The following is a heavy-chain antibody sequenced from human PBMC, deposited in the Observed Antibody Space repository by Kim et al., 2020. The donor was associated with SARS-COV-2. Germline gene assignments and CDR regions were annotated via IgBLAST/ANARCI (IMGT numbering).Heavy chain of an antibody. Sequence: SETLSLTCAVYGGSFSGYYWSWIRQPPGKGLEWIGEINHSGSTNYNPSLKSRVTISVDTSTNKSSLKLISVTAADTAVSYCSRGRYRVADCGQGPLVTVS. D-gene: IGHD5-18*01. CDR3: SRGRYRVAD. CDR1: GGSFSGYY. V-gene: IGHV4-34*01. J-gene: IGHJ4*02. CDR2: INHSGST.